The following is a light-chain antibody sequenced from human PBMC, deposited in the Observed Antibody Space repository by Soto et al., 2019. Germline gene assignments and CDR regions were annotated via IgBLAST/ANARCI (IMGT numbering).Light chain of an antibody. CDR2: GAS. J-gene: IGKJ1*01. CDR3: QQYNNWLTWT. Sequence: EIVLTQSPVTLTLSPGEIATLSCRASQIVSNNYLAWYQQKPGQAPRLLIYGASTRATGIPARFSGSGSGTEFTLTISSLQSEDFAVYYCQQYNNWLTWTFGQGTKVDIK. CDR1: QIVSNN. V-gene: IGKV3-15*01.